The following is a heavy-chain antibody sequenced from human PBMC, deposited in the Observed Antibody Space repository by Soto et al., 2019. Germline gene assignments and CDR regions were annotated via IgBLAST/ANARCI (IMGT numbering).Heavy chain of an antibody. J-gene: IGHJ6*02. Sequence: QVQLVQSGAEVKKPGSSVKVSCKASGGTFSSYAISWVRQAPGQGLEWMGGIIPIFGTANYAQKFQGRVTITADESTSTANMELSSLRTEDTAVDYCARGSSWGYYYCNGMDVCGQGTTVTVSS. CDR3: ARGSSWGYYYCNGMDV. D-gene: IGHD3-16*01. V-gene: IGHV1-69*01. CDR1: GGTFSSYA. CDR2: IIPIFGTA.